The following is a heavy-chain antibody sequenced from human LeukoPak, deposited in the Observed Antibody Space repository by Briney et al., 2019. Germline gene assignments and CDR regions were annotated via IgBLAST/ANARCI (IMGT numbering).Heavy chain of an antibody. CDR1: GFIFSSYG. CDR3: ARARGGSESYGMDV. CDR2: IRYDGTNK. J-gene: IGHJ6*02. Sequence: GGSLRLSCAASGFIFSSYGMHWVRQAPGKGLEWVAFIRYDGTNKYYADSVKGRFTISRDNSMNSLYLQMNSLRAEDTALYYCARARGGSESYGMDVWGQGTTVIVSS. D-gene: IGHD3-10*01. V-gene: IGHV3-30*02.